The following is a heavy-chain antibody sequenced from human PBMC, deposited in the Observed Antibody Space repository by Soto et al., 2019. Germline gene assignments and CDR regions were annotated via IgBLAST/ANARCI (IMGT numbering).Heavy chain of an antibody. CDR2: ISSSSSTI. J-gene: IGHJ4*02. D-gene: IGHD6-13*01. CDR3: ARAKGSSWSRCGYFDY. CDR1: GFTFSSYS. V-gene: IGHV3-48*02. Sequence: EVQLVESGGGLVQPGGSLRLSCAASGFTFSSYSMNWVRQAPGKGLEWVSYISSSSSTIYYADSVKGRFTISRDNAKNSMYLQMNSLRDEDKAVYYCARAKGSSWSRCGYFDYWGQGTLVTVSS.